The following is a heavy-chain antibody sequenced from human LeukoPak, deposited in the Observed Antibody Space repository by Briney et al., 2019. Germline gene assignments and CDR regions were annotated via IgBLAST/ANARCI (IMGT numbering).Heavy chain of an antibody. CDR2: VRGNAGTT. Sequence: GGSLRLSCAASGFVFSNYGMSWVRQAPGKGLEWVSAVRGNAGTTYYADSVKGRFTIFRDNSKNMLYLQMNSLRVEDTAVYYCAKGHTDSSGYYYFDSWGQGTLVTVSS. V-gene: IGHV3-23*01. J-gene: IGHJ4*02. CDR1: GFVFSNYG. CDR3: AKGHTDSSGYYYFDS. D-gene: IGHD3-22*01.